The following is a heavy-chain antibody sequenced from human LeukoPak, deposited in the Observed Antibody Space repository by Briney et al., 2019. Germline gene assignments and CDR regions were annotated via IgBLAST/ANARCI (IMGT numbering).Heavy chain of an antibody. CDR3: ARAYYFDDSGYPSVFDY. CDR1: GFTFSDYY. V-gene: IGHV3-11*01. Sequence: PGGSLRLSCAASGFTFSDYYMSWIRQAPGKGLEWVSYISSSGRTIYYADSVKGRFTISRDNAKTSLYLQMNSLRAEDTAVYYCARAYYFDDSGYPSVFDYWGQGTLVTVSS. D-gene: IGHD3-22*01. CDR2: ISSSGRTI. J-gene: IGHJ4*02.